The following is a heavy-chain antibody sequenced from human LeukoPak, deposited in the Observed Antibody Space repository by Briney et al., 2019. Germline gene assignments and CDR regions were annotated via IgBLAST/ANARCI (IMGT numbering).Heavy chain of an antibody. J-gene: IGHJ5*02. V-gene: IGHV4-61*02. D-gene: IGHD2-2*01. Sequence: SETLSLTCTVSGGSISSGSYYWSWIRQPAGKGLEWIGRIYTSGSTNYNPSLKSRVTISVDTSKNQFSLKLSSVTAADTAVYYCARSGVVPAAKGPFDPWGQGTLVTVSS. CDR1: GGSISSGSYY. CDR2: IYTSGST. CDR3: ARSGVVPAAKGPFDP.